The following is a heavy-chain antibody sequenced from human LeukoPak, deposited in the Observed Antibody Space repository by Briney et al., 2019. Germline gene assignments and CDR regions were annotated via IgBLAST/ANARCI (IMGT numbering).Heavy chain of an antibody. CDR1: GFTFNYAW. D-gene: IGHD1-7*01. V-gene: IGHV3-15*04. J-gene: IGHJ6*02. CDR2: TVSEIDGGTT. Sequence: GGSLRLSCAASGFTFNYAWMSWVRQVPGKGLEWVGQTVSEIDGGTTDYATPVKGRFTISRDDSKSTLYLQMNSLKIEDTAVYYCTTDEDWNYARKDVWGQGAAVIVSS. CDR3: TTDEDWNYARKDV.